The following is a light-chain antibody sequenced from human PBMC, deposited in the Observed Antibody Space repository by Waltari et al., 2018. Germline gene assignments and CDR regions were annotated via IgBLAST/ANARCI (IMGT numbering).Light chain of an antibody. CDR3: SSRDSSASHVL. V-gene: IGLV3-19*01. Sequence: SSELTQDPAVSVALGQTVTITCQGASLRTSSASWYQQKSGQAPILVLFGKTKRPSGIPDRFSGYNSETTTSLTITGAQAEDEADYYCSSRDSSASHVLFAGGTKLTVL. J-gene: IGLJ2*01. CDR1: SLRTSS. CDR2: GKT.